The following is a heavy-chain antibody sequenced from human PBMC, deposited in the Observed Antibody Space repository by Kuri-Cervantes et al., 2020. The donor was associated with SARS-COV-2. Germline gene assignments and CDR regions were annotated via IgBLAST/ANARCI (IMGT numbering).Heavy chain of an antibody. J-gene: IGHJ4*02. CDR3: ASQAIVLMVYATTFDY. Sequence: SETLSLTCTVSGGSISGSSYYWGWIRQPPGKGLEWIGSIHYSGSTYYNPSLKTRVTISVDTSKNQFSLRLSSVTAADTAVYYCASQAIVLMVYATTFDYWGQGTLVTVSS. V-gene: IGHV4-39*01. CDR2: IHYSGST. CDR1: GGSISGSSYY. D-gene: IGHD2-8*01.